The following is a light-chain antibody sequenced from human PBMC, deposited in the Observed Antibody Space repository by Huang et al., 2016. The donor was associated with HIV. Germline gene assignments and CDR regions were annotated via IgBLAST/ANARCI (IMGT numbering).Light chain of an antibody. CDR2: GGS. CDR1: QSVLDSSNNENY. CDR3: QQYYRTPRT. Sequence: DIVMTQSPDSLTVSLGERATINCKSSQSVLDSSNNENYLAWYKQKSGQSPKLLIYGGSTREFVIPDRFSCSGSGTDLTLTISNLQAEDVAVYYCQQYYRTPRTFGQGTKVEIK. V-gene: IGKV4-1*01. J-gene: IGKJ1*01.